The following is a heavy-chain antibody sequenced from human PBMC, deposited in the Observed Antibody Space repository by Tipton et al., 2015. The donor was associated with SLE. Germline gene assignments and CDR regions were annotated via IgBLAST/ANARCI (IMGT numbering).Heavy chain of an antibody. CDR3: AREPNAVFPRAFDI. J-gene: IGHJ3*02. V-gene: IGHV5-10-1*01. Sequence: VQLVQSGAEVKKPGESLRISCQGSGYNFTPWINWVRQMPGKGLEWMGRLDPTDSYTHYSPSFQGHITISADKSISTAYLHWSSLKASDTAMYYCAREPNAVFPRAFDIWGQGTMVTVSS. D-gene: IGHD2-21*01. CDR2: LDPTDSYT. CDR1: GYNFTPW.